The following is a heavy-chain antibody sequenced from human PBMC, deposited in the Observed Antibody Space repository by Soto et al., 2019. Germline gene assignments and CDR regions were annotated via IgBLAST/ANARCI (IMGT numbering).Heavy chain of an antibody. CDR3: ARQKWEQPKWFDP. CDR1: GGAISDARFY. Sequence: QLQLQESGPGLVKPSETLSLTCSLSGGAISDARFYWGWIRQSPGRGLEWIGSIYYTGTTFFNPSPQSRVTISVDTSENPFSLKLYSVTAADTALYFCARQKWEQPKWFDPWGQGTLVIVSP. D-gene: IGHD1-26*01. J-gene: IGHJ5*02. V-gene: IGHV4-39*01. CDR2: IYYTGTT.